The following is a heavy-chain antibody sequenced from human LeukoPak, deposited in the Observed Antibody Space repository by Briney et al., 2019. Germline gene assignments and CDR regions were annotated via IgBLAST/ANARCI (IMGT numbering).Heavy chain of an antibody. V-gene: IGHV1-69*13. D-gene: IGHD6-6*01. J-gene: IGHJ6*03. CDR1: GGTFSSYA. CDR3: ARVGGIAARFSYYYYMDV. CDR2: IIPIFGTA. Sequence: ASVKVSCKASGGTFSSYAISWVRQAPGQGLEWMGGIIPIFGTANYAQKFQGRVTITADESTSTAYMELSSLRSEDTAVYYCARVGGIAARFSYYYYMDVWGKGTTVTVSS.